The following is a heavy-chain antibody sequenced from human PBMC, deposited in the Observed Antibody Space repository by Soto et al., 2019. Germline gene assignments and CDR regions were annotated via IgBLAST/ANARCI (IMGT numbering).Heavy chain of an antibody. CDR2: IYYSGST. Sequence: QLQLQESGPGLVKPSETLSLTCTVSGGSISSSSYYWGWIRQPPGKGLEWIGSIYYSGSTYYNPSLKSRVTISVDTSKNQFSLKLSSVTAADTAVYYCARPGALTVGATYMFDAFDIWGQGTMVTVSS. CDR1: GGSISSSSYY. CDR3: ARPGALTVGATYMFDAFDI. V-gene: IGHV4-39*01. D-gene: IGHD1-26*01. J-gene: IGHJ3*02.